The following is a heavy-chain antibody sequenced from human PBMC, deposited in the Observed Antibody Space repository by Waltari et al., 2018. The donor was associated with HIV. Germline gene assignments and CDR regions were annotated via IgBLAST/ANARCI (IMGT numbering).Heavy chain of an antibody. J-gene: IGHJ5*02. Sequence: EVQLVESGGGLVQPGGSLSLSCAGSGFPCSTYWMSWVRQAPGKGLEWVANIKQDGSEKYYVDSVKGRFTISRDNAKNSLYLQMNSLRAEDTAVYYCAGRSPARRLNWFDPWGQGTLVTVSS. D-gene: IGHD4-17*01. CDR3: AGRSPARRLNWFDP. CDR2: IKQDGSEK. V-gene: IGHV3-7*01. CDR1: GFPCSTYW.